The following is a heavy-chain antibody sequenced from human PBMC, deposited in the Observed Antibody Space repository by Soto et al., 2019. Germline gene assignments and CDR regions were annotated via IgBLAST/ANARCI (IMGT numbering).Heavy chain of an antibody. CDR1: GGSISSSNW. D-gene: IGHD4-17*01. CDR3: ARAFDDYGDPNYFAY. J-gene: IGHJ4*02. Sequence: SETLSLTCAVSGGSISSSNWWSWVRQPPGKGLEWIGEIYHSGSTNYNPSLKSRVTISVDKSKNQFSLKLSSVTAADTAVYYCARAFDDYGDPNYFAYWGQGTLVTVSS. V-gene: IGHV4-4*02. CDR2: IYHSGST.